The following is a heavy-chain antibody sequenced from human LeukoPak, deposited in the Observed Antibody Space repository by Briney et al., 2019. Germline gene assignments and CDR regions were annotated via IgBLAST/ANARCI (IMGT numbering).Heavy chain of an antibody. V-gene: IGHV4-31*03. J-gene: IGHJ4*02. CDR1: GGSISSGAYY. D-gene: IGHD3-9*01. CDR3: AGPLRYFDY. CDR2: IYYSGRT. Sequence: SETLSLTCTVSGGSISSGAYYWSWIRQHPGKGLESSGYIYYSGRTYYNPSLKSRVTISVDTSKKQFCLKLSSVTAVDSAVYYCAGPLRYFDYWGQGTLVTVSS.